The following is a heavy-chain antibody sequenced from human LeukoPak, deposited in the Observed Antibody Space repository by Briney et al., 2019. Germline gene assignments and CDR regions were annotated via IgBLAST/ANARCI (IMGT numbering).Heavy chain of an antibody. CDR3: ARGLGRDFDL. CDR1: GGSFSGYY. V-gene: IGHV4-34*01. Sequence: PSETLSLTCAVYGGSFSGYYWSWIRQPPGKGLEWIGDINHSGSTNSNSSLKSRVTISVDTSKNQFSLNLSSVTAADTAVYYCARGLGRDFDLWGRGTLVTVSS. J-gene: IGHJ2*01. D-gene: IGHD1-26*01. CDR2: INHSGST.